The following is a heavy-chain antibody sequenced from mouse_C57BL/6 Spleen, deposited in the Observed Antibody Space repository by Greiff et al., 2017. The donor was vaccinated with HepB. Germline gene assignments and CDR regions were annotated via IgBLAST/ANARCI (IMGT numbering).Heavy chain of an antibody. CDR3: ATVCPYYYGSPYAMDY. Sequence: QVQLQQSGPELVKPGASVKISCKASGYAFSSSWMNWVKQRPGKGLEWIGRIYPGDGDTNYNGKFKGKATLTADKSSSTAYMQLSSLTSEDSAVSFGATVCPYYYGSPYAMDYWGQGTSVTVSS. V-gene: IGHV1-82*01. CDR1: GYAFSSSW. CDR2: IYPGDGDT. J-gene: IGHJ4*01. D-gene: IGHD1-1*01.